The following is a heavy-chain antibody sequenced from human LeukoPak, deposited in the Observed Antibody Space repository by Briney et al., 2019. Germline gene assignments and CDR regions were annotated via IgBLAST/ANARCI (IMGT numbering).Heavy chain of an antibody. Sequence: PGRSLRLSCAVSGFTFSNFAMHWVRQAPGKGLEWVAVISDEGNTKIYADSVKGRVTISRDNSKNTMYLQMNSLRPEDTAVYYCARDRGVGVRRVIITSFDYWGQGALASVSS. V-gene: IGHV3-30-3*01. CDR2: ISDEGNTK. D-gene: IGHD3-10*01. CDR1: GFTFSNFA. J-gene: IGHJ4*02. CDR3: ARDRGVGVRRVIITSFDY.